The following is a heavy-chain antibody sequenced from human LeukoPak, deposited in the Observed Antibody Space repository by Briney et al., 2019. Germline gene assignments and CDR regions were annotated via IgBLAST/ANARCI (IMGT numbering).Heavy chain of an antibody. CDR3: AKDTGITPSGISGFFDF. CDR1: VFSFDDYA. Sequence: GGSLRLSCAASVFSFDDYAMHWVRQAPGKGLEWVSLISGDGDSTYYADSVKGRFTISRDNSKDSLYLQMNSLRTEDTALYYCAKDTGITPSGISGFFDFWGQGTLVTVSS. V-gene: IGHV3-43*02. J-gene: IGHJ4*02. D-gene: IGHD6-13*01. CDR2: ISGDGDST.